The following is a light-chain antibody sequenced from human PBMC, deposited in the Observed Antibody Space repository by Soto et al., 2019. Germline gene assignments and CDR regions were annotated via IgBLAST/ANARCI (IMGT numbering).Light chain of an antibody. CDR1: QSVSSN. CDR3: QQHSDWPLT. Sequence: EIVLIQSPATLSLSPGERATLSCRASQSVSSNLAWYQQNPGQAPRLLIFDASNRATGIPARFSGSGSGTDFNLTISRREPEDFAVYYCQQHSDWPLTLGGGTKVEIK. J-gene: IGKJ4*01. V-gene: IGKV3-11*01. CDR2: DAS.